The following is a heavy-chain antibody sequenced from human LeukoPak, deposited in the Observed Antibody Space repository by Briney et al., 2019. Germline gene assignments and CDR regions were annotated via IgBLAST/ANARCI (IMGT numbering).Heavy chain of an antibody. V-gene: IGHV3-74*01. Sequence: GGSLRLSCAASGFTFSSHWMHWVRQTPGKGLVWVSRISENRYTTNYADSVKGRFTISRDNSKNTLYLQMNSLRAEDTAVYYCAATTSNYQYGMDVWGQGTTVTVSS. D-gene: IGHD4-11*01. CDR2: ISENRYTT. CDR3: AATTSNYQYGMDV. CDR1: GFTFSSHW. J-gene: IGHJ6*02.